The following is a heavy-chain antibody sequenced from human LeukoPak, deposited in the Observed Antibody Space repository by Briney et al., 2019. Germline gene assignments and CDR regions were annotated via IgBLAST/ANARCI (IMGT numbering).Heavy chain of an antibody. J-gene: IGHJ4*02. CDR1: GFTFSSYE. CDR3: ARGVITIFGVVDY. D-gene: IGHD3-3*01. CDR2: ISSSGSTI. Sequence: PGGSLRLSCAASGFTFSSYEMNWVRRAPGKGLEWVSYISSSGSTIYYADSMKGRFTISRDNAKNSLYLQMNSLRAEDTAVYYCARGVITIFGVVDYWGQGTLVTVSS. V-gene: IGHV3-48*03.